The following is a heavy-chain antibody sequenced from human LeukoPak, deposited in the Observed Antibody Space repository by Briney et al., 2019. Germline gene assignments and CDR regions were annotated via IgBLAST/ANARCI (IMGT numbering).Heavy chain of an antibody. CDR2: ITRDGSST. V-gene: IGHV3-74*01. CDR3: ARDPGYESWSPFWGGMDV. J-gene: IGHJ6*04. Sequence: GGSLRLSCAASGFTFSSSWMHWVRQAPGKGLVWFPRITRDGSSTTYADSVKGRFTTSRDNAKNTLYLQMDSLRDDDTAVYYCARDPGYESWSPFWGGMDVWGNGTTVIVSS. D-gene: IGHD3-16*01. CDR1: GFTFSSSW.